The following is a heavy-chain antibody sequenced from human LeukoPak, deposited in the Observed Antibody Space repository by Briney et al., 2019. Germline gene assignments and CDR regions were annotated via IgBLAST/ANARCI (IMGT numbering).Heavy chain of an antibody. CDR3: ARQRTYYDFWSGYYPSTDFDY. CDR2: IYYGGST. Sequence: PSETLSLTCTVSGGSISSSSYYWGWIRQPPGKGLEWIGSIYYGGSTYYNPSLKSRVTISVDTSKNQFSLKLSSVTAADTAVYYCARQRTYYDFWSGYYPSTDFDYWGQGTLVTVSS. J-gene: IGHJ4*02. CDR1: GGSISSSSYY. D-gene: IGHD3-3*01. V-gene: IGHV4-39*01.